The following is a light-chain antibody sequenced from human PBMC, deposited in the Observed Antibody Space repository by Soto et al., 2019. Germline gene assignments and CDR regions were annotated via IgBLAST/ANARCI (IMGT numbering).Light chain of an antibody. CDR2: PAS. J-gene: IGKJ4*01. CDR3: QQLNTYPVT. Sequence: DSVTITCRASQGVSGYLAWYQQKPGRAPQLLISPASTLQSGVPSRFSGSGSGTHFTLVISSMQPEDFATYYCQQLNTYPVTFGGGTNV. CDR1: QGVSGY. V-gene: IGKV1-9*01.